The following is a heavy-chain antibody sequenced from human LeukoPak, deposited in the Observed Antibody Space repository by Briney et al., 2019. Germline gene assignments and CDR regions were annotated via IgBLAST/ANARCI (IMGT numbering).Heavy chain of an antibody. Sequence: PGGSLRLSCAASGFTFSSYNMNWVRQAPGRGLEWVSAISGSGGSTYYADSVKGRFTISRDNSKNTLYLQMNSLRAEDTAVYYCAKDGPNCSGGSCYPAYFDYWGQGTLVTVSS. J-gene: IGHJ4*02. CDR1: GFTFSSYN. CDR2: ISGSGGST. D-gene: IGHD2-15*01. CDR3: AKDGPNCSGGSCYPAYFDY. V-gene: IGHV3-23*01.